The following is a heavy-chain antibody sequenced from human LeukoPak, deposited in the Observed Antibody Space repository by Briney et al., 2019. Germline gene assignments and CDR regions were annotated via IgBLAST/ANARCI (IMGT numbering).Heavy chain of an antibody. CDR3: ARDGGDPPFDY. CDR1: GFTFSGYG. Sequence: PGGSLRLSCAASGFTFSGYGMDWVREAPGKGLEGGAVIWYDGSNKYYADSVKGRFTISRDNSKNTLYLQMNSLRAEDTAVYYCARDGGDPPFDYWGQGTLVTVSS. J-gene: IGHJ4*02. D-gene: IGHD2-21*02. V-gene: IGHV3-33*01. CDR2: IWYDGSNK.